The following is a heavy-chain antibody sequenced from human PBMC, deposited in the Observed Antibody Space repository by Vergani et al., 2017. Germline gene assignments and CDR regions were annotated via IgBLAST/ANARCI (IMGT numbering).Heavy chain of an antibody. CDR3: ARVMCRDXASTGYRLEGIDI. CDR2: IYSTGST. V-gene: IGHV4-59*13. Sequence: QVQLEESGPGLVKPSETLPLTCTVSGGSFNTYYWSWIRQSPGKGLEWIGYIYSTGSTNYNPSLNSQVTMSVDTSKNQFSLKLRSVTAADTAVYFCARVMCRDXASTGYRLEGIDIWGQGTTVTISS. D-gene: IGHD3-9*01. J-gene: IGHJ6*02. CDR1: GGSFNTYY.